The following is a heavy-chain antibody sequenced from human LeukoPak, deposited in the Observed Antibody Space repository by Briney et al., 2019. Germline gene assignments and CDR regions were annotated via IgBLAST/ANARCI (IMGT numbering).Heavy chain of an antibody. CDR1: GTSITRTY. V-gene: IGHV4-59*12. CDR3: ARASRPRYYYYGMDV. D-gene: IGHD6-6*01. J-gene: IGHJ6*02. Sequence: SETLSLTCTVSGTSITRTYWSWIRQPPGRGLESVGYVYDTGDTNYNPSLKSRVTMSLDTSKNQFSLTLSSVTAADTAVYYCARASRPRYYYYGMDVWGQGTTVTVSS. CDR2: VYDTGDT.